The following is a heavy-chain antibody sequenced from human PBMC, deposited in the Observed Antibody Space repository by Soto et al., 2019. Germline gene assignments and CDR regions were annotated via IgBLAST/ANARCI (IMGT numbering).Heavy chain of an antibody. D-gene: IGHD3-9*01. V-gene: IGHV4-59*08. J-gene: IGHJ3*02. CDR3: ARRSQSYDILTGYESASFDI. CDR2: FYYSGNT. CDR1: GGSITKYY. Sequence: SETLSLTCTVYGGSITKYYWNWIRQTPGKGLEWIGSFYYSGNTNYNPSLESRVTISGHTYKNQLSLKLNSVTAADTAVYYCARRSQSYDILTGYESASFDIWGQGTMVT.